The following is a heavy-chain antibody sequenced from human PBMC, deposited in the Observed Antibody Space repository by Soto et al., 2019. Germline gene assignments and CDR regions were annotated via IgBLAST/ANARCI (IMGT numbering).Heavy chain of an antibody. CDR1: GFTFSSYA. J-gene: IGHJ4*02. V-gene: IGHV3-30-3*01. CDR3: ARLNLGPEGWGSYQTPPFDY. D-gene: IGHD3-16*02. CDR2: ISYDGSNK. Sequence: QVQLVESGGGVVQPGRSLRLSCAASGFTFSSYAMHWVRQAPGKGLEWVAVISYDGSNKYYADSVKGRFTISRDNSKNTLYLQMNSLRAEDTAVYYCARLNLGPEGWGSYQTPPFDYWGQGTLVTVSS.